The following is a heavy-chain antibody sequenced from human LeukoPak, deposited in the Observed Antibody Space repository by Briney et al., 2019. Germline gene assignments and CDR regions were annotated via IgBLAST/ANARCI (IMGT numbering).Heavy chain of an antibody. CDR2: ISSSSTI. CDR1: GFTFSSYS. J-gene: IGHJ5*02. D-gene: IGHD2-2*01. V-gene: IGHV3-48*01. Sequence: GGSLRLSCAASGFTFSSYSMNWVRQAPGKGLEWVSYISSSSTIYYADSVKGRFTISRDNAKNSLYLQMNSLRAEDTAVYYCARDVQEVVPAAMRFDPWGQGTLVTVSS. CDR3: ARDVQEVVPAAMRFDP.